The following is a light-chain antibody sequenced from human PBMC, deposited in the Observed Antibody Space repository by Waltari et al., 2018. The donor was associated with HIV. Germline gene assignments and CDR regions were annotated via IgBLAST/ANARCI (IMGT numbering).Light chain of an antibody. J-gene: IGLJ2*01. V-gene: IGLV3-21*02. CDR1: HIGCAR. CDR2: DYS. Sequence: SSVLTQPPSVSVAPGQTATITCRGKHIGCARVHLSQHKPGQAPVLAVYDYSDLPPRIPERCSGSNSDNTATLTISRVEAGDEAEYYCQVWDISSDQVVFGGGTKLTVL. CDR3: QVWDISSDQVV.